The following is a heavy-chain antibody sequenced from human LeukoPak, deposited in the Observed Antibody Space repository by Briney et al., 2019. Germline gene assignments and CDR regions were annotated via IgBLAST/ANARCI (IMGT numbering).Heavy chain of an antibody. CDR3: ARGGRYFDWLVYFDY. CDR1: NGSISTYY. V-gene: IGHV4-59*01. D-gene: IGHD3-9*01. Sequence: PSETLSLTCTVSNGSISTYYWSWIRQPPGKGLEWIGYIYYSGTTNRNPSLKSRVTMSLDTSKNQFSLKLSSVTAADTAVYYCARGGRYFDWLVYFDYWGQGTLVTASS. J-gene: IGHJ4*02. CDR2: IYYSGTT.